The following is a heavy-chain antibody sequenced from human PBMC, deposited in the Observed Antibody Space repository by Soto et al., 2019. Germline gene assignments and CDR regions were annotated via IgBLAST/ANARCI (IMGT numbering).Heavy chain of an antibody. D-gene: IGHD6-6*01. V-gene: IGHV3-33*01. CDR3: ARNVYSSSSGFYYYGMDV. CDR2: IWYDGSNK. Sequence: PGGSLRLSCAASGFTFSSYGMHWVRQAPGKGLEWVAVIWYDGSNKYYADSVKGRFTISRDNSKNTLYLQMNSLRAEDTAVYYCARNVYSSSSGFYYYGMDVWGQGTTVTVSS. J-gene: IGHJ6*02. CDR1: GFTFSSYG.